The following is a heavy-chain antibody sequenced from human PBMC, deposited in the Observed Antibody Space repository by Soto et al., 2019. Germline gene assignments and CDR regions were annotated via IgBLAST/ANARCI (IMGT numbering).Heavy chain of an antibody. D-gene: IGHD3-22*01. Sequence: SETLSLTSTVSGGYISSSNWWSWVRQPPGKGLEGIWEIYHSGSTNYNRSGGSTSYAQKFQGRVTMTRDTSTSTVYMELSSLRSEDTAVYYCARQHYDSSGYYFDYWGQGTLVTVSS. CDR1: GGYISSSNW. J-gene: IGHJ4*02. CDR2: IYHSGST. V-gene: IGHV4-4*02. CDR3: ARQHYDSSGYYFDY.